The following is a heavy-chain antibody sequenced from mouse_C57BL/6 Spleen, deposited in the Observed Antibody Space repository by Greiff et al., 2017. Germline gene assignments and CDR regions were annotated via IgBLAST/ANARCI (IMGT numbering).Heavy chain of an antibody. CDR3: ARASFITTVVGGDFDD. CDR1: GFTFSSYA. Sequence: EVQVVESGGGLVKPGGSLKLSCAASGFTFSSYAMSWVRQTPGKRLEWVATISDGGSYTYYPDNVKGRITISRDKAKNNLYLQMSRLKSEDTAMYYCARASFITTVVGGDFDDWGQGTTLTVSS. D-gene: IGHD1-1*01. CDR2: ISDGGSYT. J-gene: IGHJ2*01. V-gene: IGHV5-4*01.